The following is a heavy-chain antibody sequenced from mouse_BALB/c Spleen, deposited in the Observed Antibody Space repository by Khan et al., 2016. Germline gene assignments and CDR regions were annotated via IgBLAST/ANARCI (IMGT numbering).Heavy chain of an antibody. CDR3: ARGGTTARFAY. Sequence: QVQLKESGAELMKPGASVKISCKATGYTFSGYWIEWVKQRPGHGLEWIGEILPGSGSTNYNEKFKGKATFTADTSSNTAYMQLSSLTSEDSAVYYCARGGTTARFAYWGQGTLVTVSA. J-gene: IGHJ3*01. V-gene: IGHV1-9*01. CDR1: GYTFSGYW. CDR2: ILPGSGST. D-gene: IGHD1-2*01.